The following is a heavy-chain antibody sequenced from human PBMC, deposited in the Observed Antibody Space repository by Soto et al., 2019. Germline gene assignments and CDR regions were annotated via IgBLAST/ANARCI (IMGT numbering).Heavy chain of an antibody. J-gene: IGHJ4*02. CDR1: GYTFTSYA. D-gene: IGHD5-18*01. V-gene: IGHV1-3*01. CDR2: INAGNGNT. Sequence: QVQLVQSGAEVKKPGASVKVSCKASGYTFTSYAMHWVRQAPGQRLEWMGWINAGNGNTKYSQKFQGRVTITRDTSASTAYRELSSLRSEDTAVYYCALNFGYSYGYQYYFDYWGQGTLVTVSS. CDR3: ALNFGYSYGYQYYFDY.